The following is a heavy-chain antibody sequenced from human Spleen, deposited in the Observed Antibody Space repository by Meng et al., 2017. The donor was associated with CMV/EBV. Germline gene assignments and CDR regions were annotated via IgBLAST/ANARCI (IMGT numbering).Heavy chain of an antibody. CDR2: IYSGGST. CDR3: AKAPSIFGVVKGAFDI. V-gene: IGHV3-66*02. CDR1: GLTVSNYY. Sequence: GESLKISCAASGLTVSNYYMSWVRQAPGKGLEWASVIYSGGSTYYADSVRGRFTISRDDSKNTLYLQMNSLRGEDTAVYYCAKAPSIFGVVKGAFDIWGQGTMVTVSS. J-gene: IGHJ3*02. D-gene: IGHD3-3*01.